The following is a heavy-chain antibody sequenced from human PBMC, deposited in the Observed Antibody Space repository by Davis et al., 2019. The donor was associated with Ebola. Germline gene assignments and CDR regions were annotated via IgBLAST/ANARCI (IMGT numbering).Heavy chain of an antibody. Sequence: GESLKISCAASGFTFSSYWMSWVRQAPGKGLEWVANIKQDGSEKYYVDSVKGRFTISRDNAKNSLYLQMNSLRAEDTAVYYCAKAPDYRASHWGQGILVTVSS. CDR2: IKQDGSEK. J-gene: IGHJ4*02. D-gene: IGHD4-11*01. V-gene: IGHV3-7*03. CDR3: AKAPDYRASH. CDR1: GFTFSSYW.